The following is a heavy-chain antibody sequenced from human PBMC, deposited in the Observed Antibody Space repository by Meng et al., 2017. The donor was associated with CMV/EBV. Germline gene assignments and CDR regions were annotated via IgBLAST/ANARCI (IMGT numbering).Heavy chain of an antibody. J-gene: IGHJ4*02. D-gene: IGHD1-26*01. V-gene: IGHV1-2*02. CDR2: INPNSGGT. CDR3: ARVGVRLGCFDY. CDR1: GYAFTGYY. Sequence: QVELVQSGAEAEQLGASGKVSCNASGYAFTGYYMHWVRQAPGQGLGGMGWINPNSGGTNYAQKFQGRVTMTRDTSSSTAYMELSRRRSDDTAVYYCARVGVRLGCFDYWGQGTLVTVSS.